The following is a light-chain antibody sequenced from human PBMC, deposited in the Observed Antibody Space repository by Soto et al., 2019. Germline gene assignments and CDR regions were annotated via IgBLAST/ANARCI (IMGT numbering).Light chain of an antibody. J-gene: IGLJ1*01. V-gene: IGLV2-14*01. CDR2: DVN. CDR1: SSDIGGFIH. CDR3: SSFTSSSSYV. Sequence: QSALTQPASVSDSPGQSITISCIGTSSDIGGFIHVSWHQQHPGKAPKLIIYDVNNRPAGVSNRFSGSKTGNTASLIISGLQAEDEADYYCSSFTSSSSYVFGFGTKLTVL.